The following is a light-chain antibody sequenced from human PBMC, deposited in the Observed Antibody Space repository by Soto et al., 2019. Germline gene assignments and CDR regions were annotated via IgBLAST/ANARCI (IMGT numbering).Light chain of an antibody. V-gene: IGKV1-5*01. J-gene: IGKJ1*01. CDR2: DAS. Sequence: DVQMTQSPSTLSASVGDRVTVTCRVSQSISSWLAWYQQKPGKAPQLLIYDASSLESGVPSRFSGSGSGTEFTLTISSLQPDDFATYYCQQYNSYRPWTFGQGTKVAIK. CDR1: QSISSW. CDR3: QQYNSYRPWT.